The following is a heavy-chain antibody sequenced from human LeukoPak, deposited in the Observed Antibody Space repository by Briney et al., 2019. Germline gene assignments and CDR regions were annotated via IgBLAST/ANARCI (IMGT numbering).Heavy chain of an antibody. CDR1: GFTFSNYG. V-gene: IGHV3-30*02. D-gene: IGHD3-22*01. CDR3: AKNYYSDTSAYFRYAFDV. CDR2: IRYDGSNE. J-gene: IGHJ3*01. Sequence: GGSLRLSCAAYGFTFSNYGMHWVRQAPGKGLEWVAFIRYDGSNEYYADSVKGRFTISRDNSKNTLYLEMDTLSAEDTAVYYCAKNYYSDTSAYFRYAFDVWGQGTVVTVSS.